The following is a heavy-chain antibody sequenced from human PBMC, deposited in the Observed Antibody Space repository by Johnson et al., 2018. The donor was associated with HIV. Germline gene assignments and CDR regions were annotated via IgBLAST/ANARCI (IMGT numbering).Heavy chain of an antibody. CDR3: ARNSWGSSSGSRI. V-gene: IGHV3-30-3*01. J-gene: IGHJ3*02. Sequence: QVQLVESGGGVVQPGGSLRLSCAASGFSFGDYAMHWVRQAPGKGLEWVAVISFDGTTIYYANSAEGRFTISRDNSRDTLSLQMNSLRVEDTALYYCARNSWGSSSGSRIWGQGTMVTVSS. CDR2: ISFDGTTI. CDR1: GFSFGDYA. D-gene: IGHD6-6*01.